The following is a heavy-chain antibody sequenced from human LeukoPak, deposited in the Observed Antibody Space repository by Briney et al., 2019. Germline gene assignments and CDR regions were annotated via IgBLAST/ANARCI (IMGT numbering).Heavy chain of an antibody. CDR3: ARTTMVRLIDY. CDR1: GGSISSSSYY. Sequence: PSETLSLTCTVSGGSISSSSYYWGWIRQPPGKGLEWIGSIYYSGSTYYNPSLKSRVTISVDTSKNQFSLKLSSVTAADTAVYYCARTTMVRLIDYRGQGTLVTVSS. V-gene: IGHV4-39*01. CDR2: IYYSGST. D-gene: IGHD3-10*01. J-gene: IGHJ4*02.